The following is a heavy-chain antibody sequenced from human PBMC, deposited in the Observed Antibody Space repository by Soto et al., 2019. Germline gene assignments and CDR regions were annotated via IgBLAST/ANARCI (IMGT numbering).Heavy chain of an antibody. CDR1: GFTFSDYY. D-gene: IGHD6-19*01. Sequence: QVQLVESGGGLVKHGGSLRLSCAASGFTFSDYYMSWIRQAPGKGLEWVSNISRSGSTIYYADSVKGRFTISRDNAKNSLYLQMNSLRAEDTAVYFCARDGGQWLPHNYFDDWGQGTLVTVSS. V-gene: IGHV3-11*01. CDR3: ARDGGQWLPHNYFDD. J-gene: IGHJ4*02. CDR2: ISRSGSTI.